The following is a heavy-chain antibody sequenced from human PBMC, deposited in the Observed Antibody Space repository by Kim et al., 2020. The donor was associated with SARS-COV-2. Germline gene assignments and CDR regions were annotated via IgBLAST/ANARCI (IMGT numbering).Heavy chain of an antibody. V-gene: IGHV3-33*01. CDR1: GFTFSSYG. Sequence: GGSLRLSCAASGFTFSSYGMHWVRQAPGKGLEWVAAIWYDGSNKYYADSVKGRFTISRDNSKNTLYLQMNSLRAEDTAVYYCARDWGGVSSSWTHLDYWGQGTLVTVSS. D-gene: IGHD6-13*01. CDR2: IWYDGSNK. CDR3: ARDWGGVSSSWTHLDY. J-gene: IGHJ4*02.